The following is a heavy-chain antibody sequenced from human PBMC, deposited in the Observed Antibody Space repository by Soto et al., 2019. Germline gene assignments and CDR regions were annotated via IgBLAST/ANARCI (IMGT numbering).Heavy chain of an antibody. CDR3: ARDKIVATITYYYFYGMDV. D-gene: IGHD5-12*01. CDR1: GYTFTSYG. Sequence: ASVKVSCKASGYTFTSYGISWVRQAPGQGLEWMGWISAYNGNTNYAQKLQGRVTMTTDTSTSTAYMELRSLRSDDTAVYYCARDKIVATITYYYFYGMDVWGQGTTVTVS. CDR2: ISAYNGNT. J-gene: IGHJ6*02. V-gene: IGHV1-18*04.